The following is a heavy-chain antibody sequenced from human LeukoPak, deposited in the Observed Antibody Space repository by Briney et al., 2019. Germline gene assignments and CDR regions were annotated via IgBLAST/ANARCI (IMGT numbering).Heavy chain of an antibody. CDR3: AKDWGGCSSSSCYAGHFDY. J-gene: IGHJ4*02. CDR1: GFTFSSYG. D-gene: IGHD2-2*01. V-gene: IGHV3-30*18. CDR2: ISYDGSNE. Sequence: PGRPLRLSCVASGFTFSSYGMHWVRQAPGKGLEGVAVISYDGSNEYYADSVKGRFTISRDNSKNTLYVQMNSLRTEDTAVYYCAKDWGGCSSSSCYAGHFDYWGQGTLVTVSS.